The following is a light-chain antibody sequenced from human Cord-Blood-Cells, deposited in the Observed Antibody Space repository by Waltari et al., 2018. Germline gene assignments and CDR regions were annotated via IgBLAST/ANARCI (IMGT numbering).Light chain of an antibody. Sequence: QSALTQPRSVSGSPGQSVTISCTGTSSEVGGYNYVSWYQQHPGKAPKLMIYDVSKRPSVVPDRCSGSKSGNTASLTISGLQAEDEADYYCCSYAGSYTLVFGGGTKLTVL. J-gene: IGLJ2*01. CDR2: DVS. CDR1: SSEVGGYNY. CDR3: CSYAGSYTLV. V-gene: IGLV2-11*01.